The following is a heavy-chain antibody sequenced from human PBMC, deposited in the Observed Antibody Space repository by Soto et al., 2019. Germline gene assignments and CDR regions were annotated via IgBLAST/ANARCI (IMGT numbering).Heavy chain of an antibody. V-gene: IGHV4-4*02. D-gene: IGHD1-1*01. CDR1: GGSVRAPDW. CDR2: VHISGHS. Sequence: KPSETLSLTCTLPGGSVRAPDWWNWVRQSPDKGLEWIAEVHISGHSNYNPSLRSRVSVSIDSSKNQFYLNLNSVTAADTAIYYCARVRQGCSANNCYFDPWGQGTQVTVSS. CDR3: ARVRQGCSANNCYFDP. J-gene: IGHJ5*01.